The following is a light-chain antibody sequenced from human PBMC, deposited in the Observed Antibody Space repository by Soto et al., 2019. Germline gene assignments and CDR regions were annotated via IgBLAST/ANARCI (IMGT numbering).Light chain of an antibody. CDR2: GAS. V-gene: IGKV3-20*01. CDR1: QSVSSSY. J-gene: IGKJ5*01. Sequence: EIVLAQSPGTLSLSPGEIATLSCRASQSVSSSYLAWYQQKPGQAPRLLIYGASSRATGIPDRFSGSGSGTDFTLTISRLEPEDFAVYYCQQYENSPITSGQGTRLEIK. CDR3: QQYENSPIT.